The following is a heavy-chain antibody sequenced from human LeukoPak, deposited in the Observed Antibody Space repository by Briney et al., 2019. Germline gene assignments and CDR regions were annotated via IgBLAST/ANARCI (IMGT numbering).Heavy chain of an antibody. Sequence: SETLSLTCAVYGGSFSGYYWSWIRQPPGKGLEWIGEINHSGSTNYNPPLKSRVTISVDTSKNQFSLKLSSVTAADTAVYYCARQPGYSYGAVYCDYWGQGTLVTVSS. V-gene: IGHV4-34*01. CDR2: INHSGST. CDR1: GGSFSGYY. CDR3: ARQPGYSYGAVYCDY. J-gene: IGHJ4*02. D-gene: IGHD5-18*01.